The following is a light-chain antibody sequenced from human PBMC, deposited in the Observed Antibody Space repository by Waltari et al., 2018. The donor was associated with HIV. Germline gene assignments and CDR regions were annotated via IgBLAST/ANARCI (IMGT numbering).Light chain of an antibody. Sequence: QPALTQPASVSGSPGQSITISCPGTSSDVGGYNYASWYQPHPGKAPKLMIYEVINRPAGVSNRFSGSKSGNTASLTISGLQAEDEADYYCSSYTSSSTPYVVFGGGTKLTVL. CDR2: EVI. J-gene: IGLJ2*01. CDR1: SSDVGGYNY. V-gene: IGLV2-14*01. CDR3: SSYTSSSTPYVV.